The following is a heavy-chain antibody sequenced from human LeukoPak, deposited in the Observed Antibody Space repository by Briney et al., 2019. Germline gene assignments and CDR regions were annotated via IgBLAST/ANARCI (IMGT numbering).Heavy chain of an antibody. V-gene: IGHV3-48*04. CDR1: GFTFSSYS. Sequence: GGSLRLSCAASGFTFSSYSMNWVRQAPGKGLEWVSYISSSSSTIYYADSVKGRYTISRDNAKNSLYLQMNSLRAEDTAVYYCARLYGSGGIDYWGQGTLVTVSS. D-gene: IGHD3-10*01. CDR2: ISSSSSTI. CDR3: ARLYGSGGIDY. J-gene: IGHJ4*02.